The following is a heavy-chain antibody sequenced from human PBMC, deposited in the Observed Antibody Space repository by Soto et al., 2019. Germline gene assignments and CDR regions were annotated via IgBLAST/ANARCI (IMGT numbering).Heavy chain of an antibody. CDR2: ISTSGGTT. V-gene: IGHV3-23*01. J-gene: IGHJ4*02. D-gene: IGHD6-13*01. CDR3: AKPRLAATAINYYFDY. Sequence: GGSLRLSCAASGFTFNNYARSWVRQTPGKGLQWVSSISTSGGTTYYADSVKGRFTISRDDSTNTLYLQMNSLRAEDAAVYYCAKPRLAATAINYYFDYWGQGTLVTVSS. CDR1: GFTFNNYA.